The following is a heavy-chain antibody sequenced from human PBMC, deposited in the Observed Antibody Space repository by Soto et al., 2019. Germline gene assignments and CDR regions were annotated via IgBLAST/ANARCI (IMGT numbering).Heavy chain of an antibody. CDR3: ARDGPYYYDSSGYYSAY. V-gene: IGHV1-69*06. CDR2: IIPIFGTT. D-gene: IGHD3-22*01. Sequence: SVKVSCKASGGTFSSYAISWVRQAPGQGLEWMGGIIPIFGTTNYAQKFQGRVTITADKSTSTAYMELSSLRSEDTAVYYCARDGPYYYDSSGYYSAYWGQGTLVTVSS. J-gene: IGHJ4*02. CDR1: GGTFSSYA.